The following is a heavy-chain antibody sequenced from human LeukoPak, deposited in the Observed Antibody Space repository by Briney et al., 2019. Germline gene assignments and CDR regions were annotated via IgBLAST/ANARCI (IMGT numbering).Heavy chain of an antibody. J-gene: IGHJ5*02. CDR3: AKVFRQQRDWFDP. D-gene: IGHD6-25*01. Sequence: GGSLRLSCAASGFSFSSYAMSWVRQAPGKGLEWVSAISSSGGSTYYADSVKGRFTISRDNSKNTLYLQMNSLRAEDTAVYYCAKVFRQQRDWFDPWGQGTLVTVSS. V-gene: IGHV3-23*01. CDR2: ISSSGGST. CDR1: GFSFSSYA.